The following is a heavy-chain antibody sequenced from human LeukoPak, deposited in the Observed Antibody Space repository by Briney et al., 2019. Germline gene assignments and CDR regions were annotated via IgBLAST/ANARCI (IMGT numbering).Heavy chain of an antibody. CDR2: IYYSGST. Sequence: SETLSLTCAVYGGSFSGYYWSWIRQPPGKGLEWIGYIYYSGSTNYNPSLKSRVTISVDTSKNQFSLKLSSVTAADTAVYYCARGAYCSSTSCYISWFDPWGQGTLVTVSS. V-gene: IGHV4-59*01. CDR3: ARGAYCSSTSCYISWFDP. J-gene: IGHJ5*02. CDR1: GGSFSGYY. D-gene: IGHD2-2*02.